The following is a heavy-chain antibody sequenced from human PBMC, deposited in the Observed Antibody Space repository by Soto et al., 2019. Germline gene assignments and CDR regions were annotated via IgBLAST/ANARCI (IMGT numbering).Heavy chain of an antibody. V-gene: IGHV4-59*01. CDR3: AREGISGSYYFDF. J-gene: IGHJ4*02. CDR2: IFYSGST. Sequence: SETLSLTCTVSGVSISSYFWSWIRQPPGKGLEWIGYIFYSGSTNYNPSLKSRVTMSLDTSKNQFSLKLVSVNPADTAVYYCAREGISGSYYFDFWGQGTPVTVSS. D-gene: IGHD3-10*01. CDR1: GVSISSYF.